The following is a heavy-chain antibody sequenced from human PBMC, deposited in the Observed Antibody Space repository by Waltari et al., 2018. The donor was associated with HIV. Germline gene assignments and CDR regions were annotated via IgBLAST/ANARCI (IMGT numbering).Heavy chain of an antibody. J-gene: IGHJ3*02. CDR1: GGSISSRSHY. Sequence: QLQLQESGPGLVKPSETLSLTCPVSGGSISSRSHYWGWIRQPPGKGLEWIGSIYYSGSTYYNPSLKSRVTISVDTSKNQFSLKLSSVTAADTAVYYCARQGYYYDSSGYYTGAFDIWGQGTVVTVSS. D-gene: IGHD3-22*01. CDR2: IYYSGST. V-gene: IGHV4-39*01. CDR3: ARQGYYYDSSGYYTGAFDI.